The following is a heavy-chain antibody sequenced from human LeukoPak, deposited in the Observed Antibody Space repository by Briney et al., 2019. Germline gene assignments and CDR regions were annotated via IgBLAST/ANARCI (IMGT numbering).Heavy chain of an antibody. Sequence: PGGSLRLSCPACGFTFITNWMYGVRQAPGKGLVWVSRINSDGMSMGYADSVKGRFTISRDNAYNTLYLQMSSLRAEDTALYYCASGGRVGDIFDIWGQGKMVRVSS. J-gene: IGHJ3*02. D-gene: IGHD2-15*01. CDR1: GFTFITNW. CDR3: ASGGRVGDIFDI. V-gene: IGHV3-74*01. CDR2: INSDGMSM.